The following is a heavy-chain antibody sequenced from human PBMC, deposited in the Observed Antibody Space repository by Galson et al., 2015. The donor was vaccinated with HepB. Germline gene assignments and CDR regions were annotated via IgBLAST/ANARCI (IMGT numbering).Heavy chain of an antibody. V-gene: IGHV1-3*01. D-gene: IGHD1-1*01. Sequence: SVKVSCKASGYTFTKYAVHWVRQAPGQRLEWMGWINAGNGNTKYSQKFQGRVTITRDTSVSTAYMELSSLRSEDTAVYYCARGGTLTGYYFDYWGQGTLVTVSS. J-gene: IGHJ4*02. CDR2: INAGNGNT. CDR3: ARGGTLTGYYFDY. CDR1: GYTFTKYA.